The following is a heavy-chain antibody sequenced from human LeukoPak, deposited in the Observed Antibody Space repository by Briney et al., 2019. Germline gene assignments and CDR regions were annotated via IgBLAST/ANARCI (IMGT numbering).Heavy chain of an antibody. D-gene: IGHD3-22*01. V-gene: IGHV3-7*01. CDR1: GFTFTDYF. Sequence: TGGSLRLSCVASGFTFTDYFMSWVRQAPGKGLEWVASIKHNGGEKYYVDSVEGRFTISRDNAKNSLYLEMSSLRVEDTAVYYCARDRGWRSSGYYLYHFDYWGQGTLVTFAS. CDR3: ARDRGWRSSGYYLYHFDY. J-gene: IGHJ4*02. CDR2: IKHNGGEK.